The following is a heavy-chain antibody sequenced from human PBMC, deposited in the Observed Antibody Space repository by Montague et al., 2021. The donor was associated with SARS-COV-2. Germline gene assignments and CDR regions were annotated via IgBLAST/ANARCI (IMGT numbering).Heavy chain of an antibody. D-gene: IGHD3-16*01. CDR2: FDPEDAET. J-gene: IGHJ4*02. V-gene: IGHV1-24*01. Sequence: SVKVSCKVSGYTLTELSMHWVRQAPGKGLEWMGGFDPEDAETVYAQKFQGRVTMTEDTSTDTAYMELSSLRSEDTAVYYCATDFAFGVARVTLRRWGQGTLVTVSS. CDR3: ATDFAFGVARVTLRR. CDR1: GYTLTELS.